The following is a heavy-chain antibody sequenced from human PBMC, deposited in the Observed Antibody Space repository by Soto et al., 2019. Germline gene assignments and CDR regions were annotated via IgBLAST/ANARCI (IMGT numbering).Heavy chain of an antibody. CDR3: AKDFGRLLAATPDS. V-gene: IGHV3-48*02. CDR1: GFTFSYNS. Sequence: GGALRLSCTASGFTFSYNSMNWVRQAPGKWLEWISYITGRSDTIHYADSVKGRFTISRDNAKNLLYLQMNSLRDEDTAVYYCAKDFGRLLAATPDSWGQGTLVTASS. J-gene: IGHJ4*02. CDR2: ITGRSDTI. D-gene: IGHD2-15*01.